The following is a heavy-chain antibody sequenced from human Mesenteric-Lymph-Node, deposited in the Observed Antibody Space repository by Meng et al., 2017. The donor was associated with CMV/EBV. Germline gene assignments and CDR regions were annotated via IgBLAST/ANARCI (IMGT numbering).Heavy chain of an antibody. V-gene: IGHV1-8*01. CDR2: MNPNNGNT. D-gene: IGHD3-10*01. CDR1: TFNSYD. J-gene: IGHJ4*02. Sequence: TFNSYDINWVRQAPGQGHEWMGWMNPNNGNTGYAQKFQGRVTMTRNTSIRTAYMELTSLRSEDTALYYCARSTYYGSGSYFQYYFDYWGQGTVVTVSS. CDR3: ARSTYYGSGSYFQYYFDY.